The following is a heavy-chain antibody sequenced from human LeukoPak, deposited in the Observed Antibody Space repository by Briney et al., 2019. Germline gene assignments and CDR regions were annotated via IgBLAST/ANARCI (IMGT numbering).Heavy chain of an antibody. CDR3: ARDTPRYSYGYALDY. V-gene: IGHV3-7*05. CDR1: GFTFSSYW. Sequence: PGGSLRLSCAASGFTFSSYWMSWVRQAPGEGLEWMANIKQDGSEKYYVDSVKGRFTISRDNAKNSLYLQMNSLRAEDTAVYYCARDTPRYSYGYALDYWGQGTLVTVSS. CDR2: IKQDGSEK. D-gene: IGHD5-18*01. J-gene: IGHJ4*02.